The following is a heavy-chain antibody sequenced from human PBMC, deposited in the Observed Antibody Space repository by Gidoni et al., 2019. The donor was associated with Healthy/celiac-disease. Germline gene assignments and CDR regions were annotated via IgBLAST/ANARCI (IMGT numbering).Heavy chain of an antibody. CDR1: GGSFRGYY. V-gene: IGHV4-34*01. Sequence: QVQLQQWGAGLLKPSETLSLTCAVYGGSFRGYYWSWIRQPPGKGLEWLGEINHSESTNYNPSLKSRVTISVDTSKNQFSLKLSSVTAADTAVYYCASDDYVWGSYRRSYFDYWGQGTLVTVSS. D-gene: IGHD3-16*02. J-gene: IGHJ4*02. CDR2: INHSEST. CDR3: ASDDYVWGSYRRSYFDY.